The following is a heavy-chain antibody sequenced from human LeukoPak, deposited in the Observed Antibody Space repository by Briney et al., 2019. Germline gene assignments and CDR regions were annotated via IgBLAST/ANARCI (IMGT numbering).Heavy chain of an antibody. J-gene: IGHJ4*02. Sequence: PSQNLSLNCSVSGGSISSGSYYWSWIRQPAGKGLEWIGRIYTSGSTSYSPSLKSRVTISLDTSKNQFSLKLTSVTAADTAVYSCARGRDGYYFDYWGQGTLVTVSS. CDR3: ARGRDGYYFDY. D-gene: IGHD5-24*01. V-gene: IGHV4-61*02. CDR2: IYTSGST. CDR1: GGSISSGSYY.